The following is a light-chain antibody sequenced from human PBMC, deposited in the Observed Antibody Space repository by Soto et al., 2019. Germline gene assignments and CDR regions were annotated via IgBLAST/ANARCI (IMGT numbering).Light chain of an antibody. CDR1: SSDVGGYNY. V-gene: IGLV2-14*01. CDR3: SSYTSSSTLVV. Sequence: QSALTQPASVSGSPGQSITISCTGTSSDVGGYNYVSWYQQHPGQAPKLMIYDVSNRPSGVSNRVSGSNSGNTASLTISGLQAEDEAEYYCSSYTSSSTLVVFGTGTKLTVL. J-gene: IGLJ1*01. CDR2: DVS.